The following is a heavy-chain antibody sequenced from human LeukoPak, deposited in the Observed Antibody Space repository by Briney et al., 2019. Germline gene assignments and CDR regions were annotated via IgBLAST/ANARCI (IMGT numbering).Heavy chain of an antibody. V-gene: IGHV1-69*04. Sequence: SVKVACKASGGTFSSYAINWVRQAPGQGLEWMGRIIPILGIANYAQKFQGRVTITADKSTSTAYMELSSLRSEDTAVYYCARGFLYYVSSGYYCDLWGRGTLVTVSS. CDR1: GGTFSSYA. J-gene: IGHJ2*01. CDR2: IIPILGIA. CDR3: ARGFLYYVSSGYYCDL. D-gene: IGHD3-22*01.